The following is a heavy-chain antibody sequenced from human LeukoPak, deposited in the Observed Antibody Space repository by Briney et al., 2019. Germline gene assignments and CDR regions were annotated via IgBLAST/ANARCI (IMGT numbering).Heavy chain of an antibody. Sequence: GGSLRLSCAASGFTFSSYAMSWVRQAPGKGLEWVSAISGSGGSTYYADSVKDRFTISRDNSKNTLYLQMNSLRAEDTAVYYCARLPLYDSSDTYYYYYYGMDVWGQGTTVTVSS. CDR1: GFTFSSYA. CDR2: ISGSGGST. CDR3: ARLPLYDSSDTYYYYYYGMDV. D-gene: IGHD3-22*01. J-gene: IGHJ6*02. V-gene: IGHV3-23*01.